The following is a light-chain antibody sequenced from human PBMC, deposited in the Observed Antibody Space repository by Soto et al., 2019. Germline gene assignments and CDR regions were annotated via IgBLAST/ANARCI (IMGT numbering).Light chain of an antibody. CDR2: DAS. Sequence: IGLTQSPATLSLYPGDRATLSCRASQSVSNYLAWYQQKPGQAPRLLIYDASNRATGIPARFSGSGSGTDFTLTISSLEPEDFAVYYCQQRSNWPLTFGGGTKVDI. J-gene: IGKJ4*01. CDR1: QSVSNY. V-gene: IGKV3-11*01. CDR3: QQRSNWPLT.